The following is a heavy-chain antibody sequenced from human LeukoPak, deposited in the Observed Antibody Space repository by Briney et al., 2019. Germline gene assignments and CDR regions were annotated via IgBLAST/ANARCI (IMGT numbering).Heavy chain of an antibody. D-gene: IGHD3-10*01. CDR1: GGSFSGYY. J-gene: IGHJ4*02. V-gene: IGHV4-34*01. Sequence: SETLSLTCAVYGGSFSGYYWNWIRQPPGKRLEWLGEVNHSGSTNYKPSLKSGVTISVDTSKNQISLKLSSVTAADTAVYYCATTNVLLWFGQLSKTAYFDYWGQGTLVTVSS. CDR2: VNHSGST. CDR3: ATTNVLLWFGQLSKTAYFDY.